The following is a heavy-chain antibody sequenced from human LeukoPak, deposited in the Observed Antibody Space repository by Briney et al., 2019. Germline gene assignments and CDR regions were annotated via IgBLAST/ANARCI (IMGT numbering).Heavy chain of an antibody. D-gene: IGHD1-14*01. Sequence: ASVKVSCKASGGTFSSYAISWVRQAPGQGLEWMGGIIPIFGTANYAQKFQGRVTITADKSTSTAYMELSSRRSGDTAVYYCARGGEGITGNYFDYWGQGILVSVSS. V-gene: IGHV1-69*06. J-gene: IGHJ4*02. CDR1: GGTFSSYA. CDR3: ARGGEGITGNYFDY. CDR2: IIPIFGTA.